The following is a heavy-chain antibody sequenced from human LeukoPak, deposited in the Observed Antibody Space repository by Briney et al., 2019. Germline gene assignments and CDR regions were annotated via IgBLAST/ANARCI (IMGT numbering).Heavy chain of an antibody. D-gene: IGHD5-12*01. CDR3: ARGDDYKSTLFDY. J-gene: IGHJ4*02. Sequence: SETLSLTCTVSGSSISSYYWNWIRQPPGKGLEWIGYISYSGTTNYNPSLKSRVTISVDTSKKQFSLKLTSATAADTAVYYCARGDDYKSTLFDYWGQGTLVTVSS. CDR2: ISYSGTT. V-gene: IGHV4-59*01. CDR1: GSSISSYY.